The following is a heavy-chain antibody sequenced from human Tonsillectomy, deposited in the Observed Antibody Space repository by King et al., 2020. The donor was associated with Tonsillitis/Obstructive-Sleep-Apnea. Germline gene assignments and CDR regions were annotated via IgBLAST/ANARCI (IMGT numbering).Heavy chain of an antibody. CDR1: GFNVSSKY. D-gene: IGHD4-11*01. V-gene: IGHV3-53*04. J-gene: IGHJ6*03. CDR3: AARVWMYSYYNYYYYMDV. Sequence: VQLVESGGGLVQPGGSLRLSCAASGFNVSSKYMSWVRQAPGKGLGGVSVIYGGGSTFYADSVKGRFSISRHKSKNTLYLQMNSLRGEDTAVYYCAARVWMYSYYNYYYYMDVWGKGTTVTVSS. CDR2: IYGGGST.